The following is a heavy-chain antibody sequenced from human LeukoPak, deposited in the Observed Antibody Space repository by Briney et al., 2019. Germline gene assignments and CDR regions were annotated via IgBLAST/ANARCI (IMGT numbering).Heavy chain of an antibody. D-gene: IGHD2-2*01. CDR1: GFTLSNYD. J-gene: IGHJ5*02. V-gene: IGHV3-21*01. Sequence: AGGSLRLFCAASGFTLSNYDMNWVRQAPGKGLEWVSSISTSSRYIYYKDSVRGRFTISRDDAKNSLYLEMNSLRAEDTAVYYCARADCSSSTCYLRSSWFDPWGQGTPVTASS. CDR2: ISTSSRYI. CDR3: ARADCSSSTCYLRSSWFDP.